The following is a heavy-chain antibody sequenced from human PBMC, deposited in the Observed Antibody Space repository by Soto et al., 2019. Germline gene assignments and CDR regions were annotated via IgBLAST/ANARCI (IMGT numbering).Heavy chain of an antibody. CDR1: GGSISSGGYY. V-gene: IGHV4-31*03. J-gene: IGHJ6*02. CDR3: ARGSSSGSSPSGMDV. D-gene: IGHD3-10*01. CDR2: IYYSGST. Sequence: SETLSLTCTFSGGSISSGGYYWSWIRQHPGKGLEWIGYIYYSGSTYYNPSLKSRVTISVDTSKNQFSLKLSSVTAADTAVYYCARGSSSGSSPSGMDVWGQGTTVTVSS.